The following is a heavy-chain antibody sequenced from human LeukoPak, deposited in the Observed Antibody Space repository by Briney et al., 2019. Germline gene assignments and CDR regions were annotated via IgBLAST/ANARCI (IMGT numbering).Heavy chain of an antibody. CDR1: GGSISSGDYY. CDR3: ARGGGYCSSTSCYPNAFDI. V-gene: IGHV4-30-4*08. J-gene: IGHJ3*02. D-gene: IGHD2-2*01. CDR2: IYYSGST. Sequence: SETLSLTCTVSGGSISSGDYYWSWIRQPPGKGLEWIGYIYYSGSTHYNPSLKSRVTISVDTSKNQFSLKLSSVTAANTAVYYCARGGGYCSSTSCYPNAFDIWGQGTMVTVSS.